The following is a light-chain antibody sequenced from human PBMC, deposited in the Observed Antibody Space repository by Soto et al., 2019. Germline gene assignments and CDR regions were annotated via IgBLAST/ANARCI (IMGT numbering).Light chain of an antibody. CDR1: QSISSW. V-gene: IGKV1-5*01. CDR2: DAS. CDR3: QEDNSYSLA. J-gene: IGKJ1*01. Sequence: IQMTQSPSTLSASVGDRVTITCRASQSISSWLAWYQQKPGKAPELLIYDASSLESGVPSRFSGSGSGTEFTLTISSPQPDDVATYYCQEDNSYSLAFGQGTKVEIK.